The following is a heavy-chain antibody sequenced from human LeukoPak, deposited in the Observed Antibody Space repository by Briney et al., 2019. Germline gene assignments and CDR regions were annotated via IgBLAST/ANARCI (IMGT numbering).Heavy chain of an antibody. D-gene: IGHD5-18*01. CDR2: ISGDGGST. V-gene: IGHV3-43*02. J-gene: IGHJ4*02. Sequence: QPGRSLRLSCAASGFTFSSYGMHWVRQAPGKGLEWVSLISGDGGSTYYADSVKGRFTISRDNSKNSLYLQMNSLRTEDTALYYCAKDIGSYGYYNYWGQGTLVTVSS. CDR1: GFTFSSYG. CDR3: AKDIGSYGYYNY.